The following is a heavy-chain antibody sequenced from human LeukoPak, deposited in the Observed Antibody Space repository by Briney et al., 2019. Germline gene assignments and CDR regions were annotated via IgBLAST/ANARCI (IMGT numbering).Heavy chain of an antibody. V-gene: IGHV3-48*01. J-gene: IGHJ4*02. CDR3: AKGPELATLFYFDY. Sequence: GGSLRLSCAASGFTFSSYSMNWVRQAPGKGLEWVSHITASGTAMFYADSVKGRFTISRDNAKNSLYLQMNSLRGEDTAVYYCAKGPELATLFYFDYWGQGTLVTVSS. D-gene: IGHD1-14*01. CDR1: GFTFSSYS. CDR2: ITASGTAM.